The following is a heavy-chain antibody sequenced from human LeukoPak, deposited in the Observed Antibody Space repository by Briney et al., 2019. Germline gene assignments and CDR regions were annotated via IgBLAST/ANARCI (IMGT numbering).Heavy chain of an antibody. J-gene: IGHJ5*02. CDR2: ISAYNGNT. CDR1: GYTFTSYG. D-gene: IGHD2-15*01. V-gene: IGHV1-18*01. Sequence: WASVKVSCKASGYTFTSYGISWVRQAPGQGLEWMGWISAYNGNTNYAQKLQGRVTTTTDTSTSTTYMELRSLRSDDTAVYYCARDFQRTPNWFDPWGQGTLVTVSS. CDR3: ARDFQRTPNWFDP.